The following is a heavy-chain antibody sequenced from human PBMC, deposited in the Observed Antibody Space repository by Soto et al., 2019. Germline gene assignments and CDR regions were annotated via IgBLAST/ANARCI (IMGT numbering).Heavy chain of an antibody. D-gene: IGHD2-15*01. Sequence: QVQLQQWGAGLLKPSETLSLTCAVYGGSFSGYYWSWIRQPPGKGLEWIGEINHSGSTNYNPSLKSRITISVDTSKNQFSLKLSSVTAADTAVYYCARGGRYCSGGSCCAWFDPWGQGTLVTVSS. CDR1: GGSFSGYY. J-gene: IGHJ5*02. V-gene: IGHV4-34*01. CDR3: ARGGRYCSGGSCCAWFDP. CDR2: INHSGST.